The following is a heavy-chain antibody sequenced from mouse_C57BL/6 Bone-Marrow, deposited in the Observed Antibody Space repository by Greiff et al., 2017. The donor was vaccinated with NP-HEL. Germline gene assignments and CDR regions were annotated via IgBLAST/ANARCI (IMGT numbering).Heavy chain of an antibody. CDR3: ARGLLWLRRRDYYAMDY. Sequence: QVQLQQPGAELVKPGASVKLSCKASGYTFTSYWMHWVKQRPGQGLEWIGMIHPNSGSTNYNEKFKSKATLTVDKSSSTAYMQLRSLTAEDSAVYYSARGLLWLRRRDYYAMDYWGQGTSVTVSS. CDR2: IHPNSGST. J-gene: IGHJ4*01. D-gene: IGHD2-2*01. CDR1: GYTFTSYW. V-gene: IGHV1-64*01.